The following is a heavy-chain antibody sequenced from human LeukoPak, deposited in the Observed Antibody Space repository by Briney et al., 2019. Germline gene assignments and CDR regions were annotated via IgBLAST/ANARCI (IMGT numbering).Heavy chain of an antibody. CDR3: ARQSRDGDYIAKLFDY. D-gene: IGHD4-17*01. J-gene: IGHJ4*02. CDR2: IYYSGSI. V-gene: IGHV4-59*08. CDR1: GGSISSYY. Sequence: SETLSLTCTVSGGSISSYYWSWIRQPPGKGLEWIGYIYYSGSINYNPSLKSRVTISVDMSKNQFSLQLSSVTAADTAVYYCARQSRDGDYIAKLFDYWGQGTLVTVSS.